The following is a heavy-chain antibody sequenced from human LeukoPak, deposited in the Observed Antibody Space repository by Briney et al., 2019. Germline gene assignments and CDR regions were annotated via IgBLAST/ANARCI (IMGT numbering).Heavy chain of an antibody. Sequence: PSETLSLTCTVSGGSISSYYWGWFRQPPGKGLEWIGSIYYSGSTNYNPSLKSRVTISVDTSKNQFSLKLSSVTAADTAVYYCARSPPRYSGWYLNYWGQGTLVTVSS. D-gene: IGHD6-19*01. J-gene: IGHJ4*02. CDR2: IYYSGST. CDR3: ARSPPRYSGWYLNY. V-gene: IGHV4-39*07. CDR1: GGSISSYY.